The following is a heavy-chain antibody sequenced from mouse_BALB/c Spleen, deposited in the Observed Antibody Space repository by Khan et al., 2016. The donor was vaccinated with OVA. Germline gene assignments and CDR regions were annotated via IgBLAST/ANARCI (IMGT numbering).Heavy chain of an antibody. J-gene: IGHJ4*01. Sequence: EVQLQESGPGLVKPSQSLSLTCTVTGYSITSDYAWNWIRQFPGNKLEWMAYINYSGSTTYNPSLKSRISITRDTSKNQFFLQLNSVTTEDTGTYDCARGLRPYFSMDYWGQGTSVTVSS. CDR3: ARGLRPYFSMDY. V-gene: IGHV3-2*02. D-gene: IGHD1-2*01. CDR1: GYSITSDYA. CDR2: INYSGST.